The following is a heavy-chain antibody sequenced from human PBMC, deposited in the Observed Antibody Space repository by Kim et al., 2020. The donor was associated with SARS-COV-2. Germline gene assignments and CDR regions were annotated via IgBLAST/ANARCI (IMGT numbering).Heavy chain of an antibody. V-gene: IGHV3-21*01. Sequence: GGSLRLSCAASGFTFSSYSMNWVRQAPGKGLEWVSSISNGSSYIYYADSVKGRFTISRDNAENSLYLQMNSLRAEDTAVYYCSKSMVASVAGTFDYWGQGTLVTVSS. J-gene: IGHJ4*02. D-gene: IGHD6-19*01. CDR2: ISNGSSYI. CDR1: GFTFSSYS. CDR3: SKSMVASVAGTFDY.